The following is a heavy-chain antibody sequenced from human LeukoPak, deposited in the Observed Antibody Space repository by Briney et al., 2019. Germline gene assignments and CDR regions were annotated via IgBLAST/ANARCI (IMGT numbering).Heavy chain of an antibody. D-gene: IGHD4-17*01. CDR3: AKGPNDYGDYAGHDY. J-gene: IGHJ4*02. CDR1: GFTFSSYG. CDR2: IHYDGNNK. V-gene: IGHV3-30*02. Sequence: GGSLRLSCAASGFTFSSYGMHWVRQAPGKGLEWVAFIHYDGNNKYYADSVKGRFTISRDNSKNTLHLQMNSLRAEDRAVYYCAKGPNDYGDYAGHDYWGQGTLVTVSS.